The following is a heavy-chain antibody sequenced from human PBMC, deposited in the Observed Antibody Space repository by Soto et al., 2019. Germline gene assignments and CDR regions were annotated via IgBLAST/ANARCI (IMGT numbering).Heavy chain of an antibody. V-gene: IGHV4-31*03. J-gene: IGHJ4*02. CDR2: IYYTGST. CDR3: ARIEMASIK. Sequence: TLSLTCSVSGASIRSGGYYWSWLRQSPGKGLEWIGHIYYTGSTFYSPSLKSRLTISLDTPKNQFSLDLNSVTTADTAMYYCARIEMASIKWGRGTLVTVSS. CDR1: GASIRSGGYY. D-gene: IGHD5-12*01.